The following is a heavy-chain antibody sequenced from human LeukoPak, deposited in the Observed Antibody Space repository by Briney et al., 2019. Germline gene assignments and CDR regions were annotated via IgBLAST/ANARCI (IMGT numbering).Heavy chain of an antibody. CDR1: GFTFSSHA. J-gene: IGHJ5*01. D-gene: IGHD2-15*01. Sequence: GGSLRLSCAASGFTFSSHALHWVRQAPGKGLEWVALISYDINIKNYADSVRGRFTISRDNSMNTLYLQMNSLRTEDTAMYYCARDWSSSGGRSHLDSWGHGTLVTVSS. CDR2: ISYDINIK. V-gene: IGHV3-30-3*01. CDR3: ARDWSSSGGRSHLDS.